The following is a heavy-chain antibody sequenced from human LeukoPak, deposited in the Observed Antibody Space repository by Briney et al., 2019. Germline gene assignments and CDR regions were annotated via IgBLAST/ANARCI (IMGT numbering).Heavy chain of an antibody. Sequence: PGGSLRLSCAASGFTFSSYSMNWVRQAPGKGLEWVSYISSSSSYIYYADSVKGRFTISRDNAKNSLYLQMNSLRAEDTAVYYCARDPVTGYYYYGMDVWGQGTTVTVSS. CDR3: ARDPVTGYYYYGMDV. D-gene: IGHD4-11*01. CDR2: ISSSSSYI. J-gene: IGHJ6*02. V-gene: IGHV3-21*01. CDR1: GFTFSSYS.